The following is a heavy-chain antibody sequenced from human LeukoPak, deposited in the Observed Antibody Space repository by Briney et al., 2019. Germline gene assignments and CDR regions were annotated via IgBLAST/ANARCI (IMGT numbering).Heavy chain of an antibody. J-gene: IGHJ3*02. CDR1: GFTFRSYA. CDR2: IKRKTDGGTT. D-gene: IGHD5-18*01. V-gene: IGHV3-15*01. CDR3: TTEGYTYGYHAFDI. Sequence: GGSLRLSCAASGFTFRSYAMSWVRQAPGKGLEWVGRIKRKTDGGTTDYAAPVKGRFTISRDDSKNTLYLQMNSLQTEDTAVYYCTTEGYTYGYHAFDIWGQGTMVTVSS.